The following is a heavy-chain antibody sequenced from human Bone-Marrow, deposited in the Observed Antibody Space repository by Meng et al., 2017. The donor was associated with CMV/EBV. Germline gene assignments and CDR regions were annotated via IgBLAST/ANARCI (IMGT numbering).Heavy chain of an antibody. J-gene: IGHJ6*02. CDR2: IYYSGST. CDR1: GGSVSSGSYY. Sequence: SETLSLTCTVSGGSVSSGSYYWSWIRQPPGKGLEWIGYIYYSGSTNYNPSLKSRVTISVDTSKNQFSLKLSSVTAADTAVYYCARLGAPAGQKVIRPSNYFYYGLDVWGQGTTVTVSS. V-gene: IGHV4-61*01. CDR3: ARLGAPAGQKVIRPSNYFYYGLDV. D-gene: IGHD6-13*01.